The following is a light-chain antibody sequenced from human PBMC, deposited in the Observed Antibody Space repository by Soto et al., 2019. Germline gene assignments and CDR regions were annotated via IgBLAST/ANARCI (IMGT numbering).Light chain of an antibody. Sequence: EILMTHSPATLSVSPGERATLSCRASQSVRSNLAWYQQKPGQAPRVIMYGASRRATGIPDRFSGGGSGTDFTLTISRLEPEDFAVYFCQQYAGPPTTFGQGTRLEI. CDR1: QSVRSN. CDR3: QQYAGPPTT. CDR2: GAS. J-gene: IGKJ5*01. V-gene: IGKV3-20*01.